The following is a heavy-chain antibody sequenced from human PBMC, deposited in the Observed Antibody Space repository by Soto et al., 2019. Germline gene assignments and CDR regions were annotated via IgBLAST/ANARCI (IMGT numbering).Heavy chain of an antibody. CDR1: GDSISSGDNS. CDR3: ARGLGYCSTTICSEDWFDP. Sequence: SSETLSLTCAVSGDSISSGDNSWSWIRQPPGKGLEWIGYIYRSGSTFYNPSLRSRVTLSVDTTKNQFSLRLSSVTAADTALYFCARGLGYCSTTICSEDWFDPWGPGTLVTVSS. V-gene: IGHV4-30-2*01. D-gene: IGHD2-2*01. CDR2: IYRSGST. J-gene: IGHJ5*02.